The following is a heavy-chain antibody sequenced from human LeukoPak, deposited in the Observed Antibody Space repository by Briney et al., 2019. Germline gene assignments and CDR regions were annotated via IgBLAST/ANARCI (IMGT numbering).Heavy chain of an antibody. CDR2: INHSGST. Sequence: KPSETLSLTCAVYGGSFSGYYWSWLRQPPGKGLEWIGEINHSGSTNYNPSLKSRVTISVDTSKNQFSLKLSSVTAADTAVYYCALKSSEWELPDYYYYYGMDVWGQGTTVTVSS. V-gene: IGHV4-34*01. CDR1: GGSFSGYY. J-gene: IGHJ6*02. D-gene: IGHD1-26*01. CDR3: ALKSSEWELPDYYYYYGMDV.